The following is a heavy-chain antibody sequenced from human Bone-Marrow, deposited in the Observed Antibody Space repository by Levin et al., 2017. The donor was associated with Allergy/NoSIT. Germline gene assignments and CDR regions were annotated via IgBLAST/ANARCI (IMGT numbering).Heavy chain of an antibody. D-gene: IGHD5-18*01. V-gene: IGHV3-9*01. J-gene: IGHJ4*02. CDR1: GFTFYDYA. CDR3: AKGDQYTYGYSLDF. CDR2: ISWNSGNI. Sequence: GGSLRLSCAASGFTFYDYAMHWVRQAPGKGLEWVSGISWNSGNIGYADSVKGRFTISRDNAKNSLYLQMNGLKAADTALYFFAKGDQYTYGYSLDFWGQGTLVTVSS.